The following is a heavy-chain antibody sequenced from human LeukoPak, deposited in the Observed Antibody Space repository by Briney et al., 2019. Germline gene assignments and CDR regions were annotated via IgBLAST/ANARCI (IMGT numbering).Heavy chain of an antibody. Sequence: SETLSLICTVSGYPNSGGHFWGWIRQPSGKGLEWIGSKHHDGTTYYNPSLRSRLTILVDTFTDEFSLRLTSVTAADTVVDYCARDYYFWSAYENNACDTWGQGTMVTVS. CDR3: ARDYYFWSAYENNACDT. CDR1: GYPNSGGHF. J-gene: IGHJ3*02. CDR2: KHHDGTT. D-gene: IGHD3-3*01. V-gene: IGHV4-38-2*02.